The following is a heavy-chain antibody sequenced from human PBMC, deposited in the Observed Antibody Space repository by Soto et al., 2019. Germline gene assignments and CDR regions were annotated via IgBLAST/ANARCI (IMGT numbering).Heavy chain of an antibody. D-gene: IGHD5-18*01. CDR2: MYNTGST. CDR3: ARHPGYGLYYFDY. V-gene: IGHV4-59*08. CDR1: GGSISGYY. Sequence: SETLSLTCTVSGGSISGYYWSWIRQPPGKGLEWIGNMYNTGSTVYNPSFKSRVTISVDTSKNQFSLKLSSVTAADTAVYYCARHPGYGLYYFDYWGQGTLVTVSS. J-gene: IGHJ4*02.